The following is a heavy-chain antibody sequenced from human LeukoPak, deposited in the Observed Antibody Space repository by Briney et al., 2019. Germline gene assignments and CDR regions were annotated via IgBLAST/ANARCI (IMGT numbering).Heavy chain of an antibody. CDR2: IYYSGST. V-gene: IGHV4-31*03. CDR1: GGSISSGGYY. D-gene: IGHD5-12*01. Sequence: SQTLSLTCTVSGGSISSGGYYWRWIRQHPGKGLEWIGYIYYSGSTYYNPSLKSRVTISVDTSKNQFSLKLSSVTAADTAVYYCARDKRPFKYSGYDEAYYFDYWGQGTLVTVSS. CDR3: ARDKRPFKYSGYDEAYYFDY. J-gene: IGHJ4*02.